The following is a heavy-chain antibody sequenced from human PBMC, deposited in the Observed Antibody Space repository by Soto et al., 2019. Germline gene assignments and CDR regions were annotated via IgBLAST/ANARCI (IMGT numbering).Heavy chain of an antibody. CDR3: ARGLTISGVVIGY. Sequence: AAGKFCCKTAGYTLTTDAVDWVRQAPGQGLEWMGWINSGNGNTKYSEKFQGRVTITRDTSASTAYVELNSLTSEDTAVYYCARGLTISGVVIGYWGQGTLVTVSS. V-gene: IGHV1-3*01. CDR2: INSGNGNT. D-gene: IGHD3-3*01. CDR1: GYTLTTDA. J-gene: IGHJ4*02.